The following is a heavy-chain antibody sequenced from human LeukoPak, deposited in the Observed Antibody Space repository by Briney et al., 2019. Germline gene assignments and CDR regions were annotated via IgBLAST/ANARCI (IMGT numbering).Heavy chain of an antibody. CDR2: FDPEDGET. D-gene: IGHD3-3*01. Sequence: GASVKVSCKVSGYTLTELSMHWVRQAPGKGLEWMGGFDPEDGETIYAQKFQGRVTMTEDTSTDTAYMELSSLRSEDTAVYYCATGLHEFWSGYQFDYWGQRTLVTVSS. V-gene: IGHV1-24*01. J-gene: IGHJ4*02. CDR1: GYTLTELS. CDR3: ATGLHEFWSGYQFDY.